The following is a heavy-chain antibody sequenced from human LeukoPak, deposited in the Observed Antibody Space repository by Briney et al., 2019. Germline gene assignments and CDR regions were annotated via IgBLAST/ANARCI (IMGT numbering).Heavy chain of an antibody. Sequence: MPSETLSLTCNVSGTSIKTYYWSWIRQPPGKGLEWIGSIYHSGSTYYNPSLKSRVTISVDTSKNQFSLKLSSVIAADTAVYYCARVHLAATDVWGKGTTVTVSS. CDR3: ARVHLAATDV. CDR1: GTSIKTYY. CDR2: IYHSGST. J-gene: IGHJ6*04. D-gene: IGHD2-15*01. V-gene: IGHV4-38-2*02.